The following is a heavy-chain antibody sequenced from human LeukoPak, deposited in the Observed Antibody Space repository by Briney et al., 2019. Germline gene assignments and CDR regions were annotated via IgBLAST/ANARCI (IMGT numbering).Heavy chain of an antibody. J-gene: IGHJ4*02. CDR2: INPNSGGT. V-gene: IGHV1-2*02. CDR3: ARVGLYSSGWPDY. D-gene: IGHD6-25*01. CDR1: GYTFTGYY. Sequence: ASVKVSCKASGYTFTGYYMHWVRQAPGQGLEWMGWINPNSGGTNYAQKFQGRVTMTRDTSISTAYMGLSRLRSDDTAVYYCARVGLYSSGWPDYWGQGTLVTVSS.